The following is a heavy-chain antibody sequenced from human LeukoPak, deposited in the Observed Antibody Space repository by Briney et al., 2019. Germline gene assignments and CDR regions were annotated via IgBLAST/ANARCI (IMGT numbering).Heavy chain of an antibody. CDR3: ARCAWGYYGSGSYLY. CDR1: GGSFSGYY. CDR2: INHSGST. V-gene: IGHV4-34*01. J-gene: IGHJ4*02. D-gene: IGHD3-10*01. Sequence: SETLSLTCAVYGGSFSGYYWSWIRQPPGKGLEWIGEINHSGSTNYNPSLKSRVTISVDTSKNQFSLKLSSVTAADTAVYYCARCAWGYYGSGSYLYRGQGTLVTVSS.